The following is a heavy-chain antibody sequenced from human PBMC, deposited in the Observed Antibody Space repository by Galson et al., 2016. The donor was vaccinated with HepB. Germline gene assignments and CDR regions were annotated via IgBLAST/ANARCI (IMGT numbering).Heavy chain of an antibody. CDR2: TFYRSNWQN. J-gene: IGHJ4*02. CDR3: ARSYLLGRGFGS. D-gene: IGHD7-27*01. CDR1: GDSVSNNNAG. V-gene: IGHV6-1*01. Sequence: CAISGDSVSNNNAGWYWIRQSPSRGLECLGRTFYRSNWQNDYAESVISRITINPDTSKNQFSLQLNSVTPEDTAIYYCARSYLLGRGFGSWGQGTLVTVSS.